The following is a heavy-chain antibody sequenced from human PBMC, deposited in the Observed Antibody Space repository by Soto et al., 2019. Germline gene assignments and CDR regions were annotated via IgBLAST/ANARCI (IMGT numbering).Heavy chain of an antibody. CDR3: ARLAYTSGFTFDY. D-gene: IGHD5-18*01. CDR1: GGSISSDY. V-gene: IGHV4-59*01. J-gene: IGHJ4*02. CDR2: IYYNGNT. Sequence: PSETLSLTCTVSGGSISSDYWTWIRQPPGERLEWIGYIYYNGNTNYNSSLKSRVTISIDTSKNQFSLKLNSVTAADTAVYFCARLAYTSGFTFDYWGPGTLVTVSS.